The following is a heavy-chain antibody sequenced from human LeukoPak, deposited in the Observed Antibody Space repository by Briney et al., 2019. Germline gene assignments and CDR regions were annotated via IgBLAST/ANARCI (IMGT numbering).Heavy chain of an antibody. CDR3: ARHSRAAGTGHFDP. CDR1: GFVFNNFD. D-gene: IGHD6-13*01. CDR2: IHVAFDT. Sequence: PGGSLRLSCAASGFVFNNFDIHWVRQSTRKGLEWVAGIHVAFDTYYADSVKGRFTISRDNSQNTLDLQMNTLRAEDTAVYYCARHSRAAGTGHFDPWGQGTLVTVSS. J-gene: IGHJ5*02. V-gene: IGHV3-13*01.